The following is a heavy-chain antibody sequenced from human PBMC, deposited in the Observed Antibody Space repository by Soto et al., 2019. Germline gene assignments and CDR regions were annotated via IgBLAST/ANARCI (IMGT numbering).Heavy chain of an antibody. J-gene: IGHJ4*02. D-gene: IGHD3-22*01. CDR1: GGSISSSNW. CDR2: IYHSGST. Sequence: SETLSLTCAVSGGSISSSNWWSWVRQPPGKGLEWIGEIYHSGSTNYNPSLKSRVTISVDKSKNQFSLKLSSVTAADTAVYYCAREYRGYYYDSLIGYFDYWGQGTLVTVSS. CDR3: AREYRGYYYDSLIGYFDY. V-gene: IGHV4-4*02.